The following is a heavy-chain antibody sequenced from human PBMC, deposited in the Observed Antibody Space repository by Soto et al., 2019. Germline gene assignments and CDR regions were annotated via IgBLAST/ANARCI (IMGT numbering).Heavy chain of an antibody. J-gene: IGHJ4*02. Sequence: QVQLVQSGAEVKKPGASVKVSCKASGYTFTSYDINWVRHATGQGLAWMGWMNPNRGNTGHAQTFQGRVTMTRNTSISTAYMGLSSLRSEDTAVYYCARGLVRDFDWLSALEDFDYWGQGTLVTVS. CDR2: MNPNRGNT. CDR3: ARGLVRDFDWLSALEDFDY. CDR1: GYTFTSYD. D-gene: IGHD3-9*01. V-gene: IGHV1-8*01.